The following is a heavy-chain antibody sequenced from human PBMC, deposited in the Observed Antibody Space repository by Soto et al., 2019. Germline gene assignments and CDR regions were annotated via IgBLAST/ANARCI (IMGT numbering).Heavy chain of an antibody. D-gene: IGHD6-13*01. J-gene: IGHJ6*02. V-gene: IGHV3-7*04. Sequence: EVQLVESGGGLVQPGGSLRVSCAASGFTFSSYWMSWVRQAPGKGLEWVANIKQDGSDKYYVDSVKGRFTISRDNAKNSLYLQMSNLRADDTAVYYCARQNKNAAGTLYHGLDLWGQGTTLTVSS. CDR1: GFTFSSYW. CDR2: IKQDGSDK. CDR3: ARQNKNAAGTLYHGLDL.